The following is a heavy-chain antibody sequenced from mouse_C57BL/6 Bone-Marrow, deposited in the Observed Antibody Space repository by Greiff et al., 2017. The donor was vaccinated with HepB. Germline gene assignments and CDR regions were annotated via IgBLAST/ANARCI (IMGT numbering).Heavy chain of an antibody. CDR2: IDPSDSYT. Sequence: VQLQQPGAELVKPGASVKLSCKATGYTFTSYWMQWVKQRPGQGLEWIGEIDPSDSYTNYNQKFKGQTTLTVDKSSSTAYMQLSRLTSEDSAVYYCAIDGYYVAMDYWGQGTSVTVSS. D-gene: IGHD2-3*01. CDR3: AIDGYYVAMDY. CDR1: GYTFTSYW. J-gene: IGHJ4*01. V-gene: IGHV1-50*01.